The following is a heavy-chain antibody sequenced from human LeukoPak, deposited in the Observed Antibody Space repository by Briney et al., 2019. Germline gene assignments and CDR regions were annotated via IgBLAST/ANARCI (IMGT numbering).Heavy chain of an antibody. J-gene: IGHJ4*02. Sequence: GASVKVSCKASGYTFTSYGISWLRQAPGQGLEWMGWISAYNGNTNYAQKLQGRVTMTTDTSTSTAYMELRSLRSDDTAVYYCARLMTTVTGYYFDYWGQGTLVTVSS. V-gene: IGHV1-18*01. D-gene: IGHD4-17*01. CDR1: GYTFTSYG. CDR2: ISAYNGNT. CDR3: ARLMTTVTGYYFDY.